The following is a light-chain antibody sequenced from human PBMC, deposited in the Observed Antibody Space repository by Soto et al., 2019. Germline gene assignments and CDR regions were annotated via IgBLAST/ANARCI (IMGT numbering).Light chain of an antibody. Sequence: SCTGTSGDVGGYNFVSWYQQHPGKAPKLMIFEVTRRPSGVPARFSGSKSGNTASLTVSGLKAEDEADYYCSSYAGSNTFVFGTGTKVTVL. J-gene: IGLJ1*01. CDR2: EVT. V-gene: IGLV2-8*01. CDR1: SGDVGGYNF. CDR3: SSYAGSNTFV.